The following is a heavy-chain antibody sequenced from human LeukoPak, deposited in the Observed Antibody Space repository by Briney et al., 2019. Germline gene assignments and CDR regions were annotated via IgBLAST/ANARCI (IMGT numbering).Heavy chain of an antibody. Sequence: GESLRISCKGSGYTFSSYWIGWVRQMPGKGLEWMGIIYPGDSDTRYSPSLQGQVTISVDTSICTAYLQWSSLKASDTAIYYCARQNDFRLDYWGQGTLVTVSS. D-gene: IGHD3-3*01. CDR2: IYPGDSDT. CDR3: ARQNDFRLDY. CDR1: GYTFSSYW. V-gene: IGHV5-51*01. J-gene: IGHJ4*02.